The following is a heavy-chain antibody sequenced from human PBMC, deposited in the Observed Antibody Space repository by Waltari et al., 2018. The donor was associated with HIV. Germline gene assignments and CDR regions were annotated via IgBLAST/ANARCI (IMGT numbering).Heavy chain of an antibody. CDR3: AKGGPYVLDFWSLDV. V-gene: IGHV3-23*01. CDR2: IGGIGEYT. J-gene: IGHJ6*02. CDR1: GFSFSRFA. D-gene: IGHD3-3*01. Sequence: EVKVLESGGGLVQPGRSLRLSCAASGFSFSRFAMTWVLQAPGKGLEWVSAIGGIGEYTYYADSVKGRFTISRDNSRKTVYLQMNNLRAEDTALYYCAKGGPYVLDFWSLDVWGQGTAVTVSS.